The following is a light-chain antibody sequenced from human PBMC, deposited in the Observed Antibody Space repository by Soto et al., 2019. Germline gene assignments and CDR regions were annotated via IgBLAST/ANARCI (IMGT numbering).Light chain of an antibody. V-gene: IGKV1-5*01. Sequence: DIHMTQSPSTLPASVGDRVTITCRASQSISNWLAWYQQKPGKAPKLLIYDASSLESGVPSRFSGSGSGTEFTLTISSLQPDDFATYYCQQYNSYSITFGQGTRLEIK. J-gene: IGKJ5*01. CDR2: DAS. CDR3: QQYNSYSIT. CDR1: QSISNW.